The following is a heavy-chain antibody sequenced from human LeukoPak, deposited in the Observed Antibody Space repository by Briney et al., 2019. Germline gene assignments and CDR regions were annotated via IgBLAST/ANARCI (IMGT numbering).Heavy chain of an antibody. D-gene: IGHD2-15*01. Sequence: PSQTLSLTCTVSGGSISSGSYYWSWIRQPAGKGLEWIGRIYTSGSTNYNPSLKSRATISVDTSKNQFSLKLSSVTAADTAVYYCARGYCSGGSCYPPPGYFDYWGQGTLVTVSS. V-gene: IGHV4-61*02. CDR2: IYTSGST. CDR3: ARGYCSGGSCYPPPGYFDY. CDR1: GGSISSGSYY. J-gene: IGHJ4*02.